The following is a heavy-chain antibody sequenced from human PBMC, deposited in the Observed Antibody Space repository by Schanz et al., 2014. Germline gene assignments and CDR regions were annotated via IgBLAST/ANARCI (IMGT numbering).Heavy chain of an antibody. CDR2: IIPILGIA. CDR3: ARVSMEFERGKSYYYYMDV. D-gene: IGHD3-10*01. Sequence: QVQLVQSGAEVKKPGASVKVSCKASGGTFSSYTISWVRQAPGQGLEWMGRIIPILGIANYAQKFQDRVTMTRNTSISTAYMELNSLTSEDTAVYYCARVSMEFERGKSYYYYMDVWGRGTTVTVSS. V-gene: IGHV1-69*04. CDR1: GGTFSSYT. J-gene: IGHJ6*03.